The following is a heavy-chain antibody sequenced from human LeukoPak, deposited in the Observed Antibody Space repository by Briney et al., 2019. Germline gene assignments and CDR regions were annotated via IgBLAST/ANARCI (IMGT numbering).Heavy chain of an antibody. Sequence: GGSLRLSCAASGFTFSSYAMSWVRQTPGKGLEWVSAISGSGGSTYYADSVKGRFTISRDNSKNTLYLQMNSLRAEDTAVYYCAKGTIAVAGTRWFDPWGQGTLVTVSS. V-gene: IGHV3-23*01. CDR3: AKGTIAVAGTRWFDP. J-gene: IGHJ5*02. D-gene: IGHD6-19*01. CDR1: GFTFSSYA. CDR2: ISGSGGST.